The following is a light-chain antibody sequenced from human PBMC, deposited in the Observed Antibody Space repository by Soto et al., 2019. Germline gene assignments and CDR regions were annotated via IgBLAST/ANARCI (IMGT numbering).Light chain of an antibody. CDR1: QDIRGA. V-gene: IGKV1-13*02. CDR2: HVS. J-gene: IGKJ5*01. CDR3: QQFNSYPIT. Sequence: AIQLTQSPSSLSASVGDRVTITCRASQDIRGALAWYQQKPGKAPKILLYHVSTLESGVPSRFSGSGSGTDFTLTISSLQPVDFATYYCQQFNSYPITFGQGTRLEIK.